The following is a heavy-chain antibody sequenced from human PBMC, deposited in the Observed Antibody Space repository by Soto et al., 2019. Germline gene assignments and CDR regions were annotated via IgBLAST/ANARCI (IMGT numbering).Heavy chain of an antibody. CDR2: IYYSGST. Sequence: SETLSLTCTVSGGSISSGDYYWSWIRQPPGKGLEWIGYIYYSGSTYYNPSLKSRVTISVDTSKNQFSLKLSSVTAADTAVYYCAIECSSSWYDYWGQGTLVTVSS. V-gene: IGHV4-30-4*01. D-gene: IGHD6-13*01. CDR1: GGSISSGDYY. CDR3: AIECSSSWYDY. J-gene: IGHJ4*02.